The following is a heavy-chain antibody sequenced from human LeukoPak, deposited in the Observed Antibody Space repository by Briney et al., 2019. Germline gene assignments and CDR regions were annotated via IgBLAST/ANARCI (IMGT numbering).Heavy chain of an antibody. D-gene: IGHD5-18*01. J-gene: IGHJ4*02. CDR2: IRYDGSNK. CDR3: AKDRVDTAIGPYYFDY. CDR1: GFTFDDYG. Sequence: TGGSLRLSCAASGFTFDDYGMSWVRQAPGKGLEWVAFIRYDGSNKYYADSVKGRFTISRDNSKNTLYLQMNSLRAEDTAVYYCAKDRVDTAIGPYYFDYWGQGTLVTVSS. V-gene: IGHV3-30*02.